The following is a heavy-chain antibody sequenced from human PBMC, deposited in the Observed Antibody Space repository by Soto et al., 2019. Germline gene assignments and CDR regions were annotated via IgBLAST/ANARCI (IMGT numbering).Heavy chain of an antibody. CDR1: GYTFTDYY. Sequence: QVQLVQSGAEVKKPGASVKVSCKASGYTFTDYYMHWVRQAPGQGLEWMGWINPNSGGTNYAQKFQGRVTMTGDPSISTAYMELSSLRSDDTAVYYCASVRRSGWYTPFDYWGPGIPVTVSS. V-gene: IGHV1-2*02. CDR3: ASVRRSGWYTPFDY. CDR2: INPNSGGT. D-gene: IGHD6-19*01. J-gene: IGHJ4*02.